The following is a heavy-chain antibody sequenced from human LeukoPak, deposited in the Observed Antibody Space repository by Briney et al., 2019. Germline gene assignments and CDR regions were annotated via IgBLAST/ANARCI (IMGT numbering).Heavy chain of an antibody. CDR3: AIWASDNY. Sequence: GGSLRLSCVVSGFTFNRSWMNWVRQAPGKGLEWVANMDPSGTQKRYVDSVTGRFTISKDNPGTSLYHEMNSLRADDTAIYYCAIWASDNYWGQGTLVTVSS. D-gene: IGHD3-16*01. CDR2: MDPSGTQK. CDR1: GFTFNRSW. V-gene: IGHV3-7*01. J-gene: IGHJ4*02.